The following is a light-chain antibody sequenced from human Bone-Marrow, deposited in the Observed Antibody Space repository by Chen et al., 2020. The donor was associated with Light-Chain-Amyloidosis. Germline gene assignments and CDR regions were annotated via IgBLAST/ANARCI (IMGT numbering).Light chain of an antibody. J-gene: IGKJ3*01. CDR2: WAS. CDR3: QQYYDTPFT. Sequence: DIVMTQSPDSLAVSLGERATINCRSSQSLLYTSSNKNYLAWYQQKPGQPPKLLIYWASTRESGVPDRFSGSGSGTDFTHSISSLQAEDVAVYYCQQYYDTPFTFGPGTKVDI. CDR1: QSLLYTSSNKNY. V-gene: IGKV4-1*01.